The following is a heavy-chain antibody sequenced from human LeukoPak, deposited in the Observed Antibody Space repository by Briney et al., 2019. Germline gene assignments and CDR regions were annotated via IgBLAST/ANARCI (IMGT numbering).Heavy chain of an antibody. CDR3: ARNQQLGGHSYYYYGMDV. J-gene: IGHJ6*02. D-gene: IGHD3-16*01. CDR2: ISGGGVTT. V-gene: IGHV3-23*01. CDR1: GFTSIAYA. Sequence: GGSLRLSCEGSGFTSIAYALTWARQAPGQGLEWVSGISGGGVTTYYADSVKGRFTISRDNSKNTLYLQMNSLRADDTAIYYCARNQQLGGHSYYYYGMDVWGQGTTVTVSS.